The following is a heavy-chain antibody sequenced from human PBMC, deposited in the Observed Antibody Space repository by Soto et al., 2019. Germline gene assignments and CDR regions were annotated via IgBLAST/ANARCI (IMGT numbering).Heavy chain of an antibody. V-gene: IGHV4-34*01. J-gene: IGHJ5*02. CDR3: ARGTPRIPGIAAAGRNWFDP. D-gene: IGHD6-13*01. CDR1: GGSFSGYY. Sequence: QVQLQQWGAGLLKPSETLSLTCAVYGGSFSGYYWSWIRQPPGKGLEWIGEINHSGSTNYNPSLKGRVTISIDTSKNQFSLKLSSVTAADTAVYYCARGTPRIPGIAAAGRNWFDPWGQGTLVTVSS. CDR2: INHSGST.